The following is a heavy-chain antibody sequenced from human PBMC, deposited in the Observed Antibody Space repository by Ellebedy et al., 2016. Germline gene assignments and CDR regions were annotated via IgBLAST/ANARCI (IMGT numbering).Heavy chain of an antibody. V-gene: IGHV3-53*01. D-gene: IGHD5/OR15-5a*01. CDR3: AKVLSTTASYWYGLDV. J-gene: IGHJ6*02. CDR1: GFTVSTNY. CDR2: IYSGGGT. Sequence: GGSLRLXXAASGFTVSTNYMSWVRQAPGKGLEWVSVIYSGGGTYYADSVKGRFTISRDNSKNTLYLQMNSLRAEDTAVYYCAKVLSTTASYWYGLDVWGQGTTVTVSS.